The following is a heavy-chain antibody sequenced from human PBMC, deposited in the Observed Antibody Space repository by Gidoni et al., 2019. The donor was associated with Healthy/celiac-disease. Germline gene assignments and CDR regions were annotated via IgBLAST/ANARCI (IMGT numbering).Heavy chain of an antibody. J-gene: IGHJ4*02. CDR2: ISGSGGRT. D-gene: IGHD6-19*01. V-gene: IGHV3-23*01. Sequence: EVQLLESGGGLVQPGGSLRLSCASAGFTFSSYAMSWVRQAPGKGLGWVSAISGSGGRTYYADSVKGRFTISRDNSKNTLYLQMNSLRAEDTAVYYCAKDLRAVASDYWGQGTLVTVSS. CDR3: AKDLRAVASDY. CDR1: GFTFSSYA.